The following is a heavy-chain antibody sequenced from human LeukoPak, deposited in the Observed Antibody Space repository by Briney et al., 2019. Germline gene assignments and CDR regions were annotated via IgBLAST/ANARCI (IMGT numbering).Heavy chain of an antibody. J-gene: IGHJ4*02. D-gene: IGHD5-12*01. CDR1: GVSISSGGYY. Sequence: PSETLSLTCTVSGVSISSGGYYWSWIRQHPGKGLEWIGYIYYSGSTYYNPSLKSRVTISVDTSKNQFSLKLSSVTAADTAVYYCARDESGYGYFDYWGQGTLVTVSS. CDR3: ARDESGYGYFDY. V-gene: IGHV4-31*03. CDR2: IYYSGST.